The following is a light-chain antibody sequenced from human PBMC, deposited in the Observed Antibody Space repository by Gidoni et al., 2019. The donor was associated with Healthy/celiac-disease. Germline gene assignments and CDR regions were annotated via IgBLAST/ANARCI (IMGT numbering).Light chain of an antibody. V-gene: IGKV1-9*01. J-gene: IGKJ3*01. Sequence: IQLTQSPSSLSASVGDRVTIICRARQGISSSLALYQQKPGKAPKLLIYAASTLQSGVPSRFSGSGSGTDSTLTISSLQPEDFATYYCQQLNSYPPTFGPGTKVDIK. CDR2: AAS. CDR1: QGISSS. CDR3: QQLNSYPPT.